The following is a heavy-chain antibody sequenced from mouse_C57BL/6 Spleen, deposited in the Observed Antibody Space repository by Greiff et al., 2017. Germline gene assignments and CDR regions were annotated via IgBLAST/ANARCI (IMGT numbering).Heavy chain of an antibody. V-gene: IGHV1-80*01. CDR1: GYAFSSYW. D-gene: IGHD1-1*01. CDR2: IYPGDGDT. Sequence: QVQLQQSGAELVKPGASVKISCKASGYAFSSYWMNWVKQRPGKGLEWIGQIYPGDGDTNYNGKVKGKATLTADKSSSTAYMQLSSLTSEDSAVYFCARTLYYYGSSYSLDYWGQGTTLTVSS. CDR3: ARTLYYYGSSYSLDY. J-gene: IGHJ2*01.